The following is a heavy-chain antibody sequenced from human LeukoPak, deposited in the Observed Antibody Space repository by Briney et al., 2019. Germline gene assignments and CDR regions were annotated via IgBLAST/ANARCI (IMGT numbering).Heavy chain of an antibody. Sequence: SQTLSLTCTVSGGSISSSSYYWGWIRQPPGKGLEWIGSIYYSGSTYYNPSLKSRVTISVDTSKNQFSLKLSSVTAADTAVYYCARHDHTSIAAATFDYWGQGTLVTVSS. CDR3: ARHDHTSIAAATFDY. V-gene: IGHV4-39*01. CDR1: GGSISSSSYY. J-gene: IGHJ4*02. D-gene: IGHD6-13*01. CDR2: IYYSGST.